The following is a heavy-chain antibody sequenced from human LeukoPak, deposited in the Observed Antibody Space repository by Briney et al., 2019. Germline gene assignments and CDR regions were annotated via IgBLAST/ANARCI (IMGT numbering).Heavy chain of an antibody. J-gene: IGHJ3*02. CDR3: ARQGGGGSWFFPTDAFDI. CDR2: INYSGST. V-gene: IGHV4-59*08. CDR1: GGSISSYY. Sequence: SEALSLTCTVSGGSISSYYWSWIRQPPGKGLEWIGYINYSGSTNYNPSLKSRVTISVDTSKNQFSLKLSSVTAADTAVYYCARQGGGGSWFFPTDAFDIWGQGTMVTVSS. D-gene: IGHD2-15*01.